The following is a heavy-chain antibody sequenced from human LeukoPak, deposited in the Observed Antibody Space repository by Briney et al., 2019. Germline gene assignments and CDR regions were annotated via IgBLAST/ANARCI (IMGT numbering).Heavy chain of an antibody. CDR2: IFPDNSAS. CDR1: GYSFSSSW. Sequence: GESLKISCKASGYSFSSSWIGWVRQMPGRGLEWMGIIFPDNSASSYNPSFQGQVSISVDKSINTAYLQWSSLKASDTAMYYCARRSDVWSGPDYWGQGTLVTVSS. V-gene: IGHV5-51*01. D-gene: IGHD3-3*01. J-gene: IGHJ4*02. CDR3: ARRSDVWSGPDY.